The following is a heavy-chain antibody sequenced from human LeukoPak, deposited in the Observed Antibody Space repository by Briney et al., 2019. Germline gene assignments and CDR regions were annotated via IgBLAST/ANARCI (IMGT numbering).Heavy chain of an antibody. CDR2: IIPIFGTA. CDR1: VGTFSSYA. CDR3: ARDEAAGIRSGLPGND. D-gene: IGHD4-23*01. Sequence: GSSVTVSCKASVGTFSSYAIRWVRQAPGQGLAWMGWIIPIFGTANYAQKFQGRVTITPDESTSTAYMELSSLRSEDTAVYYCARDEAAGIRSGLPGNDWGRGTLVTVSS. V-gene: IGHV1-69*13. J-gene: IGHJ4*02.